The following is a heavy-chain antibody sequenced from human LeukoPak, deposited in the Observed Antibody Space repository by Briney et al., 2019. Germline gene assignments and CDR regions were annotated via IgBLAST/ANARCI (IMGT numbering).Heavy chain of an antibody. D-gene: IGHD5-18*01. Sequence: ASVTVSCKASGYNFNSYGIGWVRQAPRQGLEWMGWITAGNGNTNYAQKVQGRVTMTTDTSTSTAYMELRSLRSDDTAVHFCARDLARGYSYGYNAFDIWGQGTMVTVSS. CDR1: GYNFNSYG. CDR3: ARDLARGYSYGYNAFDI. V-gene: IGHV1-18*01. J-gene: IGHJ3*02. CDR2: ITAGNGNT.